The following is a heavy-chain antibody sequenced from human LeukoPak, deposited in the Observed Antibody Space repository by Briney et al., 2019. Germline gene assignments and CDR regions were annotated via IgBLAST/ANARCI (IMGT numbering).Heavy chain of an antibody. J-gene: IGHJ4*02. Sequence: TSETLSLTCTVSGGSISSYYWSWIRQPPGKGLKWIGYIYYSGSTNYNPSLKSRVTISVDTSKNQFSLKLSSVTAADTAVYYCARVRSSGVAYDYWGQGTLVTVSS. D-gene: IGHD1-26*01. CDR1: GGSISSYY. CDR2: IYYSGST. V-gene: IGHV4-59*01. CDR3: ARVRSSGVAYDY.